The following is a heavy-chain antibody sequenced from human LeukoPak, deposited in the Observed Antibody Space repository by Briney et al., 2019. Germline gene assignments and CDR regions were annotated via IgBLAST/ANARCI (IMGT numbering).Heavy chain of an antibody. CDR2: IWYDGSNK. D-gene: IGHD2-2*01. CDR1: GFTFSSYG. V-gene: IGHV3-33*01. CDR3: ARGRSTVPAAISY. J-gene: IGHJ4*02. Sequence: GRSLRLSCAASGFTFSSYGMHWVRQAPGKGLEWVAVIWYDGSNKYYADSVKGRFTISRDNSKNTLYLQMNSLRAEDTAVYYCARGRSTVPAAISYWGRGTLVTVSS.